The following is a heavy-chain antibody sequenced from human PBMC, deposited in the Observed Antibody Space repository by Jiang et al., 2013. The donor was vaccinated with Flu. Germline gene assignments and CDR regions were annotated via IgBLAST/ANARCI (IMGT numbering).Heavy chain of an antibody. Sequence: PGLVKPSQTLSLTCIVSGGSISSGSYYWSWIRQPAGKGLEWIGHIYTSGSTNFNPSLKSRVTISVDTSKNQFSLKLSSVTAADTAVYYCARGFNWLGESNYYYYGMDVWGQGTTVTVSS. V-gene: IGHV4-61*02. D-gene: IGHD3-10*01. J-gene: IGHJ6*02. CDR2: IYTSGST. CDR3: ARGFNWLGESNYYYYGMDV. CDR1: GGSISSGSYY.